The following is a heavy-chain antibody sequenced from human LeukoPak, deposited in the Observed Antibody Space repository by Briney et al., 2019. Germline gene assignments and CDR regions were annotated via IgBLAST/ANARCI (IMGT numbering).Heavy chain of an antibody. D-gene: IGHD6-13*01. J-gene: IGHJ6*03. Sequence: SETLSLTCAVYGGSFSGYYWSWIRQPPGKGLEWIGSIYYSGSTDYNPSLKSRVIISVDTSKNQFSLKLSSVTAADTAVYYCARDKYSSSWYHYYYYMDVWGKGTTVTISS. V-gene: IGHV4-34*01. CDR2: IYYSGST. CDR1: GGSFSGYY. CDR3: ARDKYSSSWYHYYYYMDV.